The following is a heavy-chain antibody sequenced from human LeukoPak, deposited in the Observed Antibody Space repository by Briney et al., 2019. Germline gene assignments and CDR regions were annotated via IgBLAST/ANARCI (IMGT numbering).Heavy chain of an antibody. V-gene: IGHV4-39*07. D-gene: IGHD4-11*01. CDR1: GGSISGSSYY. CDR3: ARATVTMLDY. J-gene: IGHJ4*02. CDR2: IYYSGST. Sequence: KTSETLSLTCTVSGGSISGSSYYWGWIRQPPGKGLEWIGSIYYSGSTYYNPSLKSRVTISVDTSKNQLSLKLSSVTAADTAVYYCARATVTMLDYWGQGTLVTVSS.